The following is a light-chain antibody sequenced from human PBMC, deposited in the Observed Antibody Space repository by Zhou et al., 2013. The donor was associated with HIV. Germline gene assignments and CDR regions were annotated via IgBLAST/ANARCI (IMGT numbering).Light chain of an antibody. J-gene: IGKJ4*01. Sequence: DIQMTQSPSTLSASIGDRVAVTCRASQNVSSWLAWYQQKPGQAPRLLIYKASSLQRGVPSRFRGGGSGTQFTLTITSLQPDDFATYYCQQSHSFPLSFGGGTKVEIK. V-gene: IGKV1-5*03. CDR1: QNVSSW. CDR2: KAS. CDR3: QQSHSFPLS.